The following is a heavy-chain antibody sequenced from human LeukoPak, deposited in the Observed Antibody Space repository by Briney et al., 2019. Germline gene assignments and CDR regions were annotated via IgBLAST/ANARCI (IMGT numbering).Heavy chain of an antibody. Sequence: SETLSLTCTVSGGSISSYYWSWIRQPPGKGLEWIGYIYYSGSTNYNPSLKSRVTISVDTSKNQFSLKLSSVTAADTAVYYCAREARSGGSLRYGPWGQGTLVTVSS. J-gene: IGHJ5*02. CDR3: AREARSGGSLRYGP. V-gene: IGHV4-59*13. CDR2: IYYSGST. D-gene: IGHD2-15*01. CDR1: GGSISSYY.